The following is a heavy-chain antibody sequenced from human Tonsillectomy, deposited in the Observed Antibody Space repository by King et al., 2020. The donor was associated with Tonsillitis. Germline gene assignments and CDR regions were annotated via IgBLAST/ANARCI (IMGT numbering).Heavy chain of an antibody. V-gene: IGHV1-18*01. Sequence: QLVQSGAEVKKPGASVQVSCKASGYTFTVYGFSWVRQAPGQGLEWMGWIIAYNGYTNYAQRLQDRVTLTTDTPTSTVYMELRSLRSDDTAVYYCETEPVMVRGTEDYYCCGMDVWGQGTTVTVSS. CDR1: GYTFTVYG. J-gene: IGHJ6*02. CDR3: ETEPVMVRGTEDYYCCGMDV. CDR2: IIAYNGYT. D-gene: IGHD3-10*01.